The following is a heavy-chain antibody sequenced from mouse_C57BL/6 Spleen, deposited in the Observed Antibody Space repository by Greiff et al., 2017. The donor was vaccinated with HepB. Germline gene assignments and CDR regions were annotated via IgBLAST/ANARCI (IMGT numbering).Heavy chain of an antibody. J-gene: IGHJ4*01. V-gene: IGHV1-54*01. CDR1: GYAFTNYL. Sequence: QVQLQQSGAELVRPGTSVKVSCKASGYAFTNYLIEWVKQRPGQGLEWIGVINPGSGGTNYNEKFKGKATLTADKSSSTAYMQLSSLTSEDSAVYFCARFLDYWGQGTSVSVSS. CDR2: INPGSGGT. CDR3: ARFLDY.